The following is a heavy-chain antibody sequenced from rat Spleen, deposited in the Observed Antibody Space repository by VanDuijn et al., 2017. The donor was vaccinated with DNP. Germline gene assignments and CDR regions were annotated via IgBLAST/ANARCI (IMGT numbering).Heavy chain of an antibody. V-gene: IGHV5-27*01. D-gene: IGHD1-10*01. CDR3: TSGNHNYY. CDR2: ISPSGGTT. CDR1: GFTFSNYD. J-gene: IGHJ2*01. Sequence: EVQLVESGGGLVQPGRSLNLSCAASGFTFSNYDMAWVRQAPKKGLEWVATISPSGGTTYYRDSVKGRFTISRNDAKNTLYLQMDSLRSEDTATYYCTSGNHNYYWGQGVMVTVSS.